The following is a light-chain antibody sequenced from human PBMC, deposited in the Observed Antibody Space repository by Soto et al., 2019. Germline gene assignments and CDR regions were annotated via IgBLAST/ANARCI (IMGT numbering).Light chain of an antibody. CDR2: DVN. J-gene: IGLJ1*01. Sequence: QSALTQPRSVSGSPGRSVTISCTGTSSDVGGYNYVSWYQQHPGKAPKLMIYDVNKRPSGVPDRFSGSKSGNTASLTISGLQAEDETDYYCCSYAGSYTFYVFGTGTKLTVL. V-gene: IGLV2-11*01. CDR3: CSYAGSYTFYV. CDR1: SSDVGGYNY.